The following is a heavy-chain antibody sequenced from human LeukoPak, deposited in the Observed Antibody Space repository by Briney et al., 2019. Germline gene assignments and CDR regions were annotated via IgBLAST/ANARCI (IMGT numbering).Heavy chain of an antibody. CDR1: GGSISSYY. CDR2: IYYSGST. Sequence: SETLSLTCTVSGGSISSYYWSWIRQPPGKGLEWIGYIYYSGSTNYNPSLKSRVTISVDTSKNQFSLKLSSVTAADTAVYYCAREDWDSLVFDLWGRGTPVTVSS. J-gene: IGHJ2*01. V-gene: IGHV4-59*01. D-gene: IGHD1-7*01. CDR3: AREDWDSLVFDL.